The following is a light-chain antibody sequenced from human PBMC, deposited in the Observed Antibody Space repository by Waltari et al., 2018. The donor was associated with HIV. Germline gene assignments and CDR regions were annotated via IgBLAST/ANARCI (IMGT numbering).Light chain of an antibody. V-gene: IGLV1-47*01. CDR1: SSNIGSNY. J-gene: IGLJ2*01. CDR2: RNN. CDR3: AAWDDSLSGPG. Sequence: QSVLTQPPSASGTPGQRVTISCSGSSSNIGSNYVYWYQQLPGTAPNLLIYRNNPRPSGGPDRFSGSKSGTSASLAISGLRSEDEADYYCAAWDDSLSGPGFGGGTKLTVL.